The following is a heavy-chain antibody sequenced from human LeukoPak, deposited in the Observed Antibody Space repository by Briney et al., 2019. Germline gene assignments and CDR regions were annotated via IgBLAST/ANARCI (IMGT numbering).Heavy chain of an antibody. J-gene: IGHJ6*02. CDR3: ARELDCSSTSRSYGMDV. D-gene: IGHD2-2*01. CDR2: ISSSSSYI. Sequence: GGSLRLSCAASGFTFSSYNINWVRQAPGKGLERVSSISSSSSYIYYADSVKGRFTISRDNAKNSLYLQMNSLRAEDTAVYYCARELDCSSTSRSYGMDVWGQGTLVTVSS. CDR1: GFTFSSYN. V-gene: IGHV3-21*01.